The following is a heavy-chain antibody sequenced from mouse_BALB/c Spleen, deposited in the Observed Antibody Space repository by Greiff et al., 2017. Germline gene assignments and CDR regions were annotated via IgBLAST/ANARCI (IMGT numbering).Heavy chain of an antibody. CDR2: ISSGGSYT. D-gene: IGHD1-2*01. V-gene: IGHV5-6-4*01. J-gene: IGHJ4*01. CDR3: TRGLITTATWYAMDY. CDR1: GFTFSSYT. Sequence: EVKLVESGGGLVKPGGSLKLSCAASGFTFSSYTMSWVRQTPEKRLEWVATISSGGSYTYYPDSVKGRFTISRDNAKNTLYLQMSSLKSEDTAMYYCTRGLITTATWYAMDYWGQGTSVTVSS.